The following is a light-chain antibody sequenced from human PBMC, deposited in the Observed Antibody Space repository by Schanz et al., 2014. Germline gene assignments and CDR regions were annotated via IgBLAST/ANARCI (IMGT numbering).Light chain of an antibody. CDR3: SSYTSSSPWV. J-gene: IGLJ3*02. Sequence: QSVLTQPPSASGTPGQRVTISCSGSSSNIGSNTVNWYQQLPGTAPKPLIYSNNQRPSGVPDRFSGSKSGTSASLTISGLQAEDEADYYCSSYTSSSPWVFGGGTKLTVL. V-gene: IGLV1-44*01. CDR1: SSNIGSNT. CDR2: SNN.